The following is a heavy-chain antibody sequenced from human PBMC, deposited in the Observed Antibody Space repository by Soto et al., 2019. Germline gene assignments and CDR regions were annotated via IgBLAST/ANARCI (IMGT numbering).Heavy chain of an antibody. CDR3: ARGSGQWLDNGYYYYGMDV. CDR1: GYTFTSYG. D-gene: IGHD6-19*01. J-gene: IGHJ6*02. Sequence: ASVKVSCKASGYTFTSYGISWVRLAPGQGLEWMGWISAYNGNTDYTQNLQGRVTMTTDTSTSTAYMELRSLRSDDTAVYYCARGSGQWLDNGYYYYGMDVWGQGTTVTVSS. V-gene: IGHV1-18*04. CDR2: ISAYNGNT.